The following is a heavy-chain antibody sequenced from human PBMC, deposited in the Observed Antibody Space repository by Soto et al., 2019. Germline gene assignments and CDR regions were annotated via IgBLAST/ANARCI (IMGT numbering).Heavy chain of an antibody. J-gene: IGHJ4*02. Sequence: QVQLQESGPGLVKPSGTLSLTCAVSGGSISSSNCWSWVRQPPGKGRGWIGEIYLSGSTNYNPSLKIRVTISVDKSKNQFSLKLSSVTAADTAVYYCARDVGGYYDSSGYYRIFDYWGQGTLATVSS. CDR3: ARDVGGYYDSSGYYRIFDY. CDR2: IYLSGST. CDR1: GGSISSSNC. D-gene: IGHD3-22*01. V-gene: IGHV4-4*02.